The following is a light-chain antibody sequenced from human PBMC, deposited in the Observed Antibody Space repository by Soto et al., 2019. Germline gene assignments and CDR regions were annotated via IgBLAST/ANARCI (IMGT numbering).Light chain of an antibody. CDR1: RDIRTD. Sequence: AIQMTQSPSSLSASVGDRVTITCRASRDIRTDLGWYQQKPGKAPKLLIYSAFSLQSGVPSRFTGTASGTGFTLTISSLQPEDFATYYCLQDFNYPWTFGQGTKVDSK. CDR3: LQDFNYPWT. CDR2: SAF. J-gene: IGKJ1*01. V-gene: IGKV1-6*01.